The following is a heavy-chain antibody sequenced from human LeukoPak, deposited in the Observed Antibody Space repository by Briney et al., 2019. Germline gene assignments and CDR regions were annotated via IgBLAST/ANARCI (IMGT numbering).Heavy chain of an antibody. Sequence: GGSLRLSCAASRFNLSSYSMNWVRQAPGKGLEWVSSISSSSSYTYYTDSVKGRFTISRDNAKNSLYLQMNSLRAEDTAVYYCAREMGGYPFDYWGQGTLVTVSS. D-gene: IGHD5-12*01. CDR3: AREMGGYPFDY. CDR1: RFNLSSYS. V-gene: IGHV3-21*01. CDR2: ISSSSSYT. J-gene: IGHJ4*02.